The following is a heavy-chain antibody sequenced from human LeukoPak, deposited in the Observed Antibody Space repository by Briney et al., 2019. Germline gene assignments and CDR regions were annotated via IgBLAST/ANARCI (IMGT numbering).Heavy chain of an antibody. CDR3: ARDRVAVAGMGAFQH. CDR1: RFTFSTYA. Sequence: GGSLRLSCAASRFTFSTYAMHWVRQAPGKGLEWVAGISNDGTNEDHADSVKGRFTISRDNSKNTLYLQMNSLRAEDTAIYYCARDRVAVAGMGAFQHWGQGTLVTVSS. D-gene: IGHD6-19*01. CDR2: ISNDGTNE. J-gene: IGHJ1*01. V-gene: IGHV3-30-3*01.